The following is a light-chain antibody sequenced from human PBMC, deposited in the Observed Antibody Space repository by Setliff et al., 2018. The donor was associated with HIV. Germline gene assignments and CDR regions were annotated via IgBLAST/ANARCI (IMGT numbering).Light chain of an antibody. Sequence: QSVLTQPASVTGSPGQSITISGTGTSSDIGRFNYVSWYRQFPGKGPTLVIFDVNQRPSGVSNRFSGSKSCNIASLIISGLHAEDEADYFCCSYSGRSTYVFGRGTKVTVL. CDR1: SSDIGRFNY. CDR2: DVN. V-gene: IGLV2-14*03. CDR3: CSYSGRSTYV. J-gene: IGLJ1*01.